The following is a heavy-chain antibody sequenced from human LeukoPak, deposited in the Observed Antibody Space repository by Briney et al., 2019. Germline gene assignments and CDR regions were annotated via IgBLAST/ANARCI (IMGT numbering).Heavy chain of an antibody. V-gene: IGHV3-21*01. CDR2: ISSSSSYI. CDR3: ARDYLGEFCGGDCYAPYYFDY. D-gene: IGHD2-21*02. J-gene: IGHJ4*02. Sequence: GGSLRLSCAASGFTFSSYSMNWVRQAPGKGLEWVSSISSSSSYIYYADSVKGRFTISRDNAKNSLYLQMNSLRAEDTAVYYCARDYLGEFCGGDCYAPYYFDYWGQGTLVTVSS. CDR1: GFTFSSYS.